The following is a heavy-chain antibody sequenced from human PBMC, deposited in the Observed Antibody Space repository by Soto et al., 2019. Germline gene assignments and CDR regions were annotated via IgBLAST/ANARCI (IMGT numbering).Heavy chain of an antibody. J-gene: IGHJ4*02. CDR1: GFTFSNAW. Sequence: GGSLRLSCAASGFTFSNAWMNWVRQAPGKGLEWVGRIKSKTDGGTTDYAAPVKGRFTISRDDSKNTLYLQMNSLKTEDKAVKYCTTDTDGYCTKGVCLNYWAQGTLFTVS. CDR2: IKSKTDGGTT. D-gene: IGHD2-8*01. CDR3: TTDTDGYCTKGVCLNY. V-gene: IGHV3-15*07.